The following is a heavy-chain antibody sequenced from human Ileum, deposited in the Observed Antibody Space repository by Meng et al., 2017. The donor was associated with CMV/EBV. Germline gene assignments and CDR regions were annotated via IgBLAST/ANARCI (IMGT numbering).Heavy chain of an antibody. V-gene: IGHV4-4*07. Sequence: QQEPGPGRVKPSETLSLTCTVYGASMSSYYWSWIRQPAGKGLEWIGRIYTSGSSNYNSSLKSRVTMSVDTSKNQFSMKLNSVTAADTAVYYCAREGPTDWGRALDYWGQGTLVTVSS. J-gene: IGHJ4*02. CDR3: AREGPTDWGRALDY. D-gene: IGHD7-27*01. CDR2: IYTSGSS. CDR1: GASMSSYY.